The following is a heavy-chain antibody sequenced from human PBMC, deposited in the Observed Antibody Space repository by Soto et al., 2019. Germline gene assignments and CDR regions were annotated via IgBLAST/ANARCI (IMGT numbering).Heavy chain of an antibody. CDR1: GGSISSSSYY. D-gene: IGHD6-6*01. V-gene: IGHV4-39*01. CDR3: WAGLLLAARRDYYYYGMDV. J-gene: IGHJ6*02. Sequence: SETLYLTCTVSGGSISSSSYYWGWTRQPPGKGLEWIGSIYYSGSTYYNPSLKSRVTISVDTAKNQFSLKLRSVTAADTAVYYCWAGLLLAARRDYYYYGMDVWCQGTTVT. CDR2: IYYSGST.